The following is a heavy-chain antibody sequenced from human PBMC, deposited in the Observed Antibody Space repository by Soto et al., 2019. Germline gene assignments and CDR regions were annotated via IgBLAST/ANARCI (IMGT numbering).Heavy chain of an antibody. CDR3: ARGPYSSSRGKTTQKAKYFQH. CDR1: GGTFSSYT. D-gene: IGHD6-13*01. V-gene: IGHV1-69*02. J-gene: IGHJ1*01. CDR2: IIPILGIA. Sequence: QVQLVQSGAEVKKPGSSVKVSCKASGGTFSSYTISWVRQAPGQGLEWMGRIIPILGIANYAQKFQGRVTITADKSTITAYMELSSMGSEDTDVYYCARGPYSSSRGKTTQKAKYFQHWGQGTLVTVSS.